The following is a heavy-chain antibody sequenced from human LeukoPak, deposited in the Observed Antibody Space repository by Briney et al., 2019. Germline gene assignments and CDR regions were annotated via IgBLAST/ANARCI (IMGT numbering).Heavy chain of an antibody. CDR2: INHSGST. J-gene: IGHJ3*02. D-gene: IGHD6-19*01. CDR3: ARRAVVGTSDAFDI. V-gene: IGHV4-34*01. Sequence: PSETLSLTCAVYSGSFSGYYWSWIRQPPGKGLEWIGEINHSGSTNYNPSLKSRVTISVDTSKNQFSLKLSSMTAADTAVYYCARRAVVGTSDAFDIWGQGTMVTVSS. CDR1: SGSFSGYY.